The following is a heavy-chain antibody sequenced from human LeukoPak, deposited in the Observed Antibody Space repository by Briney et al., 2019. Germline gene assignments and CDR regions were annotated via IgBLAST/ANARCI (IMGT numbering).Heavy chain of an antibody. CDR1: GFTFSSYA. CDR2: ISGSGAST. J-gene: IGHJ4*02. D-gene: IGHD6-13*01. Sequence: GGSLRLSCAASGFTFSSYAMSWVRQAPGKGLEWVSDISGSGASTFYADSVKGRFTFSRDNSKNTLFLQMNSLRADDTAVYYCAKNLQAGFDYWGQGTLVTVSS. V-gene: IGHV3-23*01. CDR3: AKNLQAGFDY.